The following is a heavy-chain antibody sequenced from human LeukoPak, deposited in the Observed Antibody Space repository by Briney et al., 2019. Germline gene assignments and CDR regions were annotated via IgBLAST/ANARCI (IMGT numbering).Heavy chain of an antibody. CDR2: ISYDGSNK. CDR1: GFTFSSYA. D-gene: IGHD4-17*01. Sequence: GGSLRLSCAASGFTFSSYAMHWVRQAPGKGLEWVAVISYDGSNKYYADSVKGRFTISRGNSKNTLYLQMNSLRAEDTAVYYCARALYGDYPNWFDPWGQGTLVTVSS. CDR3: ARALYGDYPNWFDP. V-gene: IGHV3-30-3*01. J-gene: IGHJ5*02.